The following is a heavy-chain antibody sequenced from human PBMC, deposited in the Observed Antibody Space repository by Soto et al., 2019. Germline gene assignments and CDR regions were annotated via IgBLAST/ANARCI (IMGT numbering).Heavy chain of an antibody. CDR1: GGSFSGYY. J-gene: IGHJ4*02. Sequence: QVQLQQWGAGLLKPSETLSLTCAVYGGSFSGYYWSWIRQPPGKGLEWIGEINHSGSTNYNPSLKSRVTISVDTTQNGLSLQLSSVTAADTAVYYCATRLWGSYRYYGYWGQGTLVTVSS. CDR2: INHSGST. CDR3: ATRLWGSYRYYGY. V-gene: IGHV4-34*01. D-gene: IGHD3-16*02.